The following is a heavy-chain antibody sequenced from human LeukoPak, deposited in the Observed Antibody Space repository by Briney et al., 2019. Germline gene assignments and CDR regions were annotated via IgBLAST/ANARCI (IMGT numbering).Heavy chain of an antibody. CDR2: IYASGTT. CDR1: GGSISSHY. J-gene: IGHJ4*02. Sequence: PSETLSLTCTVSGGSISSHYWSWVRQPAGKGLEWIGRIYASGTTNYNPSLMSRVTISVDKSKNQFSLKLSSVTAADTAVYYCARDSGSYDLDYWGQGTLVTVSS. D-gene: IGHD1-26*01. V-gene: IGHV4-4*07. CDR3: ARDSGSYDLDY.